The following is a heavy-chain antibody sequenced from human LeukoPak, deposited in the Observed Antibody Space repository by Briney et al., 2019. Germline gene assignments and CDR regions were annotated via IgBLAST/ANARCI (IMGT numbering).Heavy chain of an antibody. V-gene: IGHV3-74*01. Sequence: GGSLRLSCAASGFIFSSYWMHWVRQGPGKGLVWVSRINSDGTGTGYADSVKGRFTISRDNAKSTLYLQMNSLTAEDTAVYYCARDSSGWYYNWFDPWGQGTLVTVSA. D-gene: IGHD6-19*01. CDR2: INSDGTGT. CDR3: ARDSSGWYYNWFDP. CDR1: GFIFSSYW. J-gene: IGHJ5*02.